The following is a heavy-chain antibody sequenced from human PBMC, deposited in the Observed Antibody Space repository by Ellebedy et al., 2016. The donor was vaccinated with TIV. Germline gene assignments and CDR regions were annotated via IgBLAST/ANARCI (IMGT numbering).Heavy chain of an antibody. CDR3: TRDLGSTSWYGDAFDV. D-gene: IGHD6-13*01. J-gene: IGHJ3*01. CDR2: ISAYNGNT. CDR1: VYTFTSYD. V-gene: IGHV1-18*01. Sequence: AASVKVSCKAAVYTFTSYDISWVRHAPGHGLEWMGWISAYNGNTNYAQQLQGRVTMTTDTSTSTAYMELSSLISEDTAIYYCTRDLGSTSWYGDAFDVWGQGTMVTVSS.